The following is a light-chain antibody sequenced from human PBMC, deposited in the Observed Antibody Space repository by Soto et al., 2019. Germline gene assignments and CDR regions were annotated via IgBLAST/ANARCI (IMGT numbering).Light chain of an antibody. CDR3: QQYNNWPQT. V-gene: IGKV3-15*01. J-gene: IGKJ1*01. CDR1: QSVSSN. Sequence: ERVMTQSPATLSVSPGERATLSCRASQSVSSNLAWYQQKPGQAPRLLIYGASTRATGIPASFSGSGSGTEFTLTISRRQSEDFSVYYCQQYNNWPQTFGQGTKVDIK. CDR2: GAS.